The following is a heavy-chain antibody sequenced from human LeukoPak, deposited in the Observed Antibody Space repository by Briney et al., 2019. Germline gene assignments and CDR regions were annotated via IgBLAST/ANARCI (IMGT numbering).Heavy chain of an antibody. D-gene: IGHD5-18*01. CDR3: ARGNGYNYGYLDY. CDR2: VWHDGSNK. CDR1: GXTFSSSG. Sequence: GGSLRLSCAPSGXTFSSSGMHWVRQAPGKGLEWVTVVWHDGSNKYYADSVKGRFTVSRDNSKNTLYLQMNSLRAEDTAVYYCARGNGYNYGYLDYWGQGTLVTVSS. V-gene: IGHV3-33*01. J-gene: IGHJ4*02.